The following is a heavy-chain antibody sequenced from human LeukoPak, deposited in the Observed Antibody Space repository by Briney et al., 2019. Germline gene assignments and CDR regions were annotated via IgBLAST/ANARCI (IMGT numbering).Heavy chain of an antibody. V-gene: IGHV1-2*02. CDR2: ISPNSGGT. D-gene: IGHD4-17*01. Sequence: ASVKVSCKASGYSFSEYYVHWVRQAPGQGLEGMGWISPNSGGTNSAQKFQGRVTMTRDTSINTAYMELTILRSDDTAVYYCARGDYGDRNDYWGQGTLITVSS. CDR3: ARGDYGDRNDY. J-gene: IGHJ4*02. CDR1: GYSFSEYY.